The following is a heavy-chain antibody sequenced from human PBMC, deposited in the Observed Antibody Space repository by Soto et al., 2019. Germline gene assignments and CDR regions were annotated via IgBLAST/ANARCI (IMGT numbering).Heavy chain of an antibody. CDR3: ARTHSSSWLGSYFDY. CDR1: GFTFSDHY. Sequence: EVQLVESGGGLVQPGGSLRLSCAASGFTFSDHYMDWVRQAPGKGLEWVGRIRNKANRYTTEYAASVKGRFTISRDDSQHSLYLQMNSLKTEDTAVYYCARTHSSSWLGSYFDYWGQGTLVTVSS. J-gene: IGHJ4*02. D-gene: IGHD6-13*01. CDR2: IRNKANRYTT. V-gene: IGHV3-72*01.